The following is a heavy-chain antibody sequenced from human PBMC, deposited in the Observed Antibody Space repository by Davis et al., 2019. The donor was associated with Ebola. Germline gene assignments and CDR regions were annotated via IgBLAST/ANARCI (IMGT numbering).Heavy chain of an antibody. Sequence: ASVKVSCKASGFTFSSYYVHWVRQAPGQGLEWMGIINPSFGSTSYAQHLEGRVSMTSDTSTNTVYMALSSLRSGDTAVYYCARARFPTTSDHWGQGTLVTVSS. CDR1: GFTFSSYY. CDR3: ARARFPTTSDH. CDR2: INPSFGST. D-gene: IGHD3-3*01. J-gene: IGHJ4*02. V-gene: IGHV1-46*01.